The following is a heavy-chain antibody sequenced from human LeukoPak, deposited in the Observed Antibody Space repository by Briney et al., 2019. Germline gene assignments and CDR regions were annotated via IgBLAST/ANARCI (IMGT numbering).Heavy chain of an antibody. Sequence: GSLRLSCAASGFTVSSNYMSWVRQPPGKGLEWVGSIYYSGGAFYNPSLKSRVTISMATSKNQFSLRLSSVTAADTAVYYCARDLGGILGNFDYWGQGTLVTVSS. J-gene: IGHJ4*02. CDR1: GFTVSSNY. D-gene: IGHD3-16*01. CDR3: ARDLGGILGNFDY. CDR2: IYYSGGA. V-gene: IGHV4-39*07.